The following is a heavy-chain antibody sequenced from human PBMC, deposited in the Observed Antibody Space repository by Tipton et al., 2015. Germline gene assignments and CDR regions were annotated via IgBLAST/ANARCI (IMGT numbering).Heavy chain of an antibody. CDR1: GGSISSNDW. D-gene: IGHD2-21*01. J-gene: IGHJ6*02. CDR3: ARVGYCGGSCFSGYYGMDV. Sequence: SLRLSCAVSGGSISSNDWWSWVRQSPGKGLEWIGEIYPRGNTIYNPSLESRASISIDESNNQFSLNLRSVTAADTAVYYCARVGYCGGSCFSGYYGMDVWGRGTTVTVSS. V-gene: IGHV4-4*02. CDR2: IYPRGNT.